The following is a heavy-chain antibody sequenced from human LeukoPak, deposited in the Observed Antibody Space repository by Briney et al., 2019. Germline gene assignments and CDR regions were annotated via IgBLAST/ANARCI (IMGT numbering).Heavy chain of an antibody. CDR2: IKQDGSEK. Sequence: PGGSLRLSCAASGFTFSSYWMSWVRQAPGKGLEWVANIKQDGSEKYYVDSVKGRFTISRDNAKNSLYPQMNSLRAEDTAVYYCAKDLLPTMVRGVPGDFDYWGQGTLVTVSS. V-gene: IGHV3-7*01. CDR3: AKDLLPTMVRGVPGDFDY. J-gene: IGHJ4*02. CDR1: GFTFSSYW. D-gene: IGHD3-10*01.